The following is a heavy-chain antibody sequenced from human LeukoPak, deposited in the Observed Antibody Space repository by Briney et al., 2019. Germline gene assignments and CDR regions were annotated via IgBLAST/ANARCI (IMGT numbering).Heavy chain of an antibody. CDR1: VFTFSSYA. V-gene: IGHV3-30-3*01. D-gene: IGHD4-17*01. CDR2: ISYDGSNK. J-gene: IGHJ4*02. Sequence: GGPLRLSCAASVFTFSSYAMHWVRQAPGKGLEWAAVISYDGSNKYYADSVKGRFTISRDNSKNTLYLQMNSLRAEDTAVYYCARAAVTTPHFVYWGQGTLVTVSS. CDR3: ARAAVTTPHFVY.